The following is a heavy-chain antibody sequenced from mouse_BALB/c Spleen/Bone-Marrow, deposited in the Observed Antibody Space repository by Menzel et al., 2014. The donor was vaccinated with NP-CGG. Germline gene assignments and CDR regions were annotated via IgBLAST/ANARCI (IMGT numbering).Heavy chain of an antibody. V-gene: IGHV1S81*02. CDR1: GYTFTSYY. D-gene: IGHD1-1*01. CDR2: INPINGGT. Sequence: QVHIQQSGAELVKPEASVKLSCKASGYTFTSYYMYWVRQRPGQGLEWIGEINPINGGTKISEKFKSRATLTVDKSSSTAFMQLSTLTSEDSAVYYCTRSNYGYLYFEVWGAGTTFTVTS. CDR3: TRSNYGYLYFEV. J-gene: IGHJ1*01.